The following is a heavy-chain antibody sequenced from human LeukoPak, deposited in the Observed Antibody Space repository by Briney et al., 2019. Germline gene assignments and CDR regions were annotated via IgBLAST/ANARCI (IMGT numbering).Heavy chain of an antibody. Sequence: PGGSLRLSCTASGFTFGDYAMSWFRQAPGKGLEWVAVISYDGSNKYYADSVKGRFTISRDNSKNTLYLQMNSLRAEDTAVYYCARDFYFDYYDSSGLVDYWGQGTLVTVSS. V-gene: IGHV3-30*04. CDR2: ISYDGSNK. D-gene: IGHD3-22*01. CDR3: ARDFYFDYYDSSGLVDY. J-gene: IGHJ4*02. CDR1: GFTFGDYA.